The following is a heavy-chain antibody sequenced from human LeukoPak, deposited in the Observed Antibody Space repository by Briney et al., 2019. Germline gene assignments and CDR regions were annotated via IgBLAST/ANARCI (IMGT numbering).Heavy chain of an antibody. Sequence: ASVKVSCKASGGTLNSGAISWVRQAPGQGLEWMGWINLNSGNTGYAQKFQGRVTITRDTSIRTAYMELSSLRSEDTAVYYCARVDGSPDYWGQGTLLTVSS. CDR3: ARVDGSPDY. D-gene: IGHD2-15*01. V-gene: IGHV1-8*01. J-gene: IGHJ4*02. CDR1: GGTLNSGA. CDR2: INLNSGNT.